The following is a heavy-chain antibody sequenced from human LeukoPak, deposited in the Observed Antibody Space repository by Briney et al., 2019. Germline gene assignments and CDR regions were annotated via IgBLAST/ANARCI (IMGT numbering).Heavy chain of an antibody. CDR3: ARDNGSGSCLFDY. Sequence: GASVKVSCKASGYTFTSYYMHWVRQAPGQGFEWMGIINPSGGSTTYAQNFQGRVTMTRDTSTSTFYMELSSLRSEDTAVYYCARDNGSGSCLFDYWGQGTLVTVSS. D-gene: IGHD3-10*01. J-gene: IGHJ4*02. V-gene: IGHV1-46*01. CDR1: GYTFTSYY. CDR2: INPSGGST.